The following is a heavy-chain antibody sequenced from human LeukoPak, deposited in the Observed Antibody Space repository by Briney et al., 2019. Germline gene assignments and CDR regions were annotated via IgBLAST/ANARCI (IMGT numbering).Heavy chain of an antibody. CDR3: AKARGATYGTYYFDY. Sequence: GGSLRLSCAASGFTFSSYAMNWVRQAPGKGLEWVSISGSGGDTYYADSVKGRFTISRDNSKNTLYLQMNSLRAEDTAVYYCAKARGATYGTYYFDYWGQGTLVTASS. J-gene: IGHJ4*02. CDR2: ISGSGGDT. D-gene: IGHD4/OR15-4a*01. CDR1: GFTFSSYA. V-gene: IGHV3-23*01.